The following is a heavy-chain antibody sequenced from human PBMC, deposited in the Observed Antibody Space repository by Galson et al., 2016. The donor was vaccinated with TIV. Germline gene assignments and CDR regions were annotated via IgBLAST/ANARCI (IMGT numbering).Heavy chain of an antibody. J-gene: IGHJ4*02. V-gene: IGHV3-7*01. D-gene: IGHD2-21*01. CDR2: VKQDGSEK. Sequence: SLRLSCAASGLSFGSYWMSWVRQAPGKGLEWVANVKQDGSEKHYVDSVKGRFPITRDNAENSVNLQMNSMRAEDTAVYYCAGDGEGGFDYWGRGTLVTVSS. CDR3: AGDGEGGFDY. CDR1: GLSFGSYW.